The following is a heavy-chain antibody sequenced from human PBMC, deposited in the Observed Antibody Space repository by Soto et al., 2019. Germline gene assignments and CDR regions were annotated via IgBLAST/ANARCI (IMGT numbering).Heavy chain of an antibody. J-gene: IGHJ1*01. CDR3: ASVAAAGTEYFQH. Sequence: QLQLQESGPGLVKPSETLSLTCTVSGGSISSSSYYWGWIRQPPGKGLEWVGSIYYSGSTYYNPSLKRRVTISVDTSKNQCSLKLSSVTAADTAVYYCASVAAAGTEYFQHWGQGTLVTVSS. CDR1: GGSISSSSYY. V-gene: IGHV4-39*01. CDR2: IYYSGST. D-gene: IGHD6-13*01.